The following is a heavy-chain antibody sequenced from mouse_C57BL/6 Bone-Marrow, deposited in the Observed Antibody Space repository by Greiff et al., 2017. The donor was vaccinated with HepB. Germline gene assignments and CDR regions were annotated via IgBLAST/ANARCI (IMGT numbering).Heavy chain of an antibody. D-gene: IGHD1-1*01. CDR2: IYPGSGST. CDR3: ASITTVVATDYAMDY. Sequence: VQLQQPGAELVKPGASVKMSCKASGYTFTSYWITWVKQRPGQGLEWIGDIYPGSGSTNYNEKFKSKATLTVDTSSSTAYMQLSSLTSEDSAVYYCASITTVVATDYAMDYWGQGTSVTVSS. CDR1: GYTFTSYW. V-gene: IGHV1-55*01. J-gene: IGHJ4*01.